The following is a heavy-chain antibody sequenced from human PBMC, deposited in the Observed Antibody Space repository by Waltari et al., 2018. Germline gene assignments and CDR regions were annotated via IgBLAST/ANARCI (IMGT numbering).Heavy chain of an antibody. V-gene: IGHV3-30*02. CDR3: AKGDRGSSWYGSLYYFDY. D-gene: IGHD6-13*01. Sequence: QVKLVVSGGGVVQRGGSLRLSCAESGFLFSSSAMHWVRLAPGKGLEWVAFIRYDGSNKYYADSVKGLFTISRDNSKNTLYLQMNSLGAEDTAVYYCAKGDRGSSWYGSLYYFDYWGQGTLVTVSS. J-gene: IGHJ4*02. CDR2: IRYDGSNK. CDR1: GFLFSSSA.